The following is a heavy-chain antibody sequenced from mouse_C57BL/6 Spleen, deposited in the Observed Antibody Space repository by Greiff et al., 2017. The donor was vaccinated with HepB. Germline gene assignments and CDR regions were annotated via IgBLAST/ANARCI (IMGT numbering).Heavy chain of an antibody. CDR2: IYPGGGYT. D-gene: IGHD1-1*01. Sequence: VQLQQSGAELVRPGTSVKMSCKASGYTFTNYWIGWAKQRPGHGLEWIGDIYPGGGYTNYNEKFKGKATLTADKSSSTAYMQFSSLTSEDSAIYYCARSLYYGSSYGGYFDVWGTGTTVTVSS. CDR3: ARSLYYGSSYGGYFDV. V-gene: IGHV1-63*01. CDR1: GYTFTNYW. J-gene: IGHJ1*03.